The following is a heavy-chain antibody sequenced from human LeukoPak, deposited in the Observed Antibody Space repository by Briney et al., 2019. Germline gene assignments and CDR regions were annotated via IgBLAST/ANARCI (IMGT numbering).Heavy chain of an antibody. Sequence: SDTLSLPCTVSGGPISRYYWSWTRHPPGKGLEWFGYIYYSGSTNYNPSLKSRVTISVDTSKNQFSLKQSSVTAADTAVYYCARWGSCGGDCYMYYFDYWGQGTLVTVSS. J-gene: IGHJ4*02. V-gene: IGHV4-59*07. CDR1: GGPISRYY. CDR2: IYYSGST. D-gene: IGHD2-21*02. CDR3: ARWGSCGGDCYMYYFDY.